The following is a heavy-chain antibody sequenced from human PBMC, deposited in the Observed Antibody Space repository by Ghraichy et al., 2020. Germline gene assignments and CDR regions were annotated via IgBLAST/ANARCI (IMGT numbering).Heavy chain of an antibody. D-gene: IGHD1-26*01. CDR3: ARGGVGATKFDY. V-gene: IGHV1-2*02. CDR1: GYTFTGYY. CDR2: INPNSGAT. Sequence: ASVKVSCKASGYTFTGYYVKWVRQPPGQGFEWVGWINPNSGATNYAQNFQGRVTMTRDTSITTVYMELSSLRSDDTAVYYCARGGVGATKFDYWGQGTLVSVS. J-gene: IGHJ4*02.